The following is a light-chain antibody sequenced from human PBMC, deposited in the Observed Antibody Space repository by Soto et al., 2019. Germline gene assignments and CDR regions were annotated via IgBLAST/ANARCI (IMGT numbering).Light chain of an antibody. J-gene: IGLJ1*01. CDR1: SSDVGGYKY. CDR3: SSYTSSSTYV. Sequence: QSALTQPASVSGSPGQSITISCTGTSSDVGGYKYVSWYQQHPGKVPKLMMYDVSYRPSGVSNRFSGSKSGNTASLTISGLQAEDEADYYCSSYTSSSTYVFGTGTKLTVL. V-gene: IGLV2-14*01. CDR2: DVS.